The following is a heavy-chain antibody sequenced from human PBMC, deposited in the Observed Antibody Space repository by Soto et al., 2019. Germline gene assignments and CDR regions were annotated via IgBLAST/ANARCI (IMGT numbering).Heavy chain of an antibody. Sequence: LETLSLTCTVSGGSISSSSYYWGWIRQPPGKGLEWIGSIYYSGSTYYNPSLTSRVTISVDTSKNQFSLKLRSVTAADTAVYYCARQPTTGDTDLWFDPWGQGTLVTVSS. V-gene: IGHV4-39*01. J-gene: IGHJ5*02. CDR1: GGSISSSSYY. CDR3: ARQPTTGDTDLWFDP. CDR2: IYYSGST. D-gene: IGHD2-21*01.